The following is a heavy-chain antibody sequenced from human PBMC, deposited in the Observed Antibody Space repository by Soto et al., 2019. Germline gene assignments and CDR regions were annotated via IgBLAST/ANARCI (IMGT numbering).Heavy chain of an antibody. V-gene: IGHV4-59*01. CDR1: GGSISSYY. CDR3: ARAGRDGYNSFSGSPNWFDP. CDR2: IYYSGST. J-gene: IGHJ5*02. D-gene: IGHD5-12*01. Sequence: ETLSLTCTVSGGSISSYYWSWIRQPPGKGLEWIGYIYYSGSTNYDPSLKSRVTISVDTSKNQFSLKLSSVTAADTAVYYCARAGRDGYNSFSGSPNWFDPWGQGTLVTVS.